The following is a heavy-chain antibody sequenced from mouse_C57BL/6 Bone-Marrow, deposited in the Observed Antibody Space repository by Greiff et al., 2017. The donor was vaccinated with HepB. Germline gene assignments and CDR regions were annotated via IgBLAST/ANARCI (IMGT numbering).Heavy chain of an antibody. J-gene: IGHJ3*01. V-gene: IGHV1-9*01. CDR3: ARSLGYYVWFAY. CDR2: ILPGSGST. Sequence: VQRKQSGAELMKPGASVKLSWKVTGYTFTGEGREWVKQRTGHGLEWIGEILPGSGSTNYNEKFKGKATFTADTSSNTAYMQLSSLTTEDSAIYYCARSLGYYVWFAYWGQGTLVTVSA. D-gene: IGHD2-3*01. CDR1: GYTFTGEG.